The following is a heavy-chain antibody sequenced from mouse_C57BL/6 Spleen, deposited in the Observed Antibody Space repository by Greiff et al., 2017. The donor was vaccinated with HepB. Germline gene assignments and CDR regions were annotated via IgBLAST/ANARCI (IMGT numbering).Heavy chain of an antibody. J-gene: IGHJ3*01. CDR3: AILYYRFAY. CDR1: GYTFPSYW. CDR2: IHPNSGSN. D-gene: IGHD2-1*01. Sequence: QVQLQQPGAELVKPGASVKLSCKASGYTFPSYWMHWVKQRPGQGLEWIGMIHPNSGSNNYNEKFKSKATLTVDKSSSTSYMQLSSLTSEDSAVYYCAILYYRFAYWGQGTLVTVSA. V-gene: IGHV1-64*01.